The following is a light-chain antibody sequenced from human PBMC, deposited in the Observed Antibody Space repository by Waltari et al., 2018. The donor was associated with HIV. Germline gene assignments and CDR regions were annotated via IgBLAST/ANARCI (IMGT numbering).Light chain of an antibody. CDR1: SSDVGGYNY. CDR3: SSYTSSSTLV. CDR2: EVS. V-gene: IGLV2-14*01. J-gene: IGLJ2*01. Sequence: QSALTQPASVSGSPGQSITISCTGTSSDVGGYNYVSWYQQNPGKAPKLMIYEVSNRPSGVSNLFSGSKSGNTASLTISGLQAEDEADYYCSSYTSSSTLVFGGGTKLTVL.